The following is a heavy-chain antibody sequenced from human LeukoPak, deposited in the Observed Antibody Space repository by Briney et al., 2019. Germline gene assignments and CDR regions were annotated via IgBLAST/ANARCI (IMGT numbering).Heavy chain of an antibody. Sequence: SETLSLTCTVSGYSISSGYYWGWIRQPPGKGLEWIGSIYYSGSTYYNPSLKSRVTISVDTSKNQFSLKLSSVTAADTAVYYCARHAPYYDFWSGYSPARYYYYYMDVWGKGTTVTVSS. CDR3: ARHAPYYDFWSGYSPARYYYYYMDV. D-gene: IGHD3-3*01. V-gene: IGHV4-38-2*02. CDR1: GYSISSGYY. J-gene: IGHJ6*03. CDR2: IYYSGST.